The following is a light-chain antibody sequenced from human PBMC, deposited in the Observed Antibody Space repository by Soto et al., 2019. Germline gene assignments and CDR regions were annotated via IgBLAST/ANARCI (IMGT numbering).Light chain of an antibody. J-gene: IGKJ3*01. Sequence: EIVLTQSPGTLSLSPGERATLSCRASQSVSSSYLAWYQQKPGQAPRLLIYGASSRATGIPDRFSGSGSGXXXXXXXXXXXXXXXXXYYCQQYGXSPRFTFGPGTKVDIK. CDR1: QSVSSSY. CDR3: QQYGXSPRFT. V-gene: IGKV3-20*01. CDR2: GAS.